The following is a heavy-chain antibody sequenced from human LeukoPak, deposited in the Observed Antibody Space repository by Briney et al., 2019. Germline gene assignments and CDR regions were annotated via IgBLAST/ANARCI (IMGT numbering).Heavy chain of an antibody. J-gene: IGHJ4*02. CDR2: ISYDGSNK. D-gene: IGHD1-26*01. CDR1: GFTFSSYA. Sequence: GRSLRLSCAASGFTFSSYAMHWVRQAPDKGLEWVAVISYDGSNKYYADSVKGRFTISRDNSKNTLYLQMNSLRAEDTAVYYCARDGRIVGATGWNYWGQGTLVTVSS. CDR3: ARDGRIVGATGWNY. V-gene: IGHV3-30-3*01.